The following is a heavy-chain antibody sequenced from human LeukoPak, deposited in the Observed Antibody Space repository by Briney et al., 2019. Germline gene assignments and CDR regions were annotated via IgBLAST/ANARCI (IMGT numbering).Heavy chain of an antibody. Sequence: SETLSLTCTVSGGSISSYYWSWIRQPPGKGLEWIGYIYYSGSTNYNPSLKSRVTISVDTSKNQFSLKLSSVTAADTSVYYSARHPGVGLATDYWGKGTLVTVSS. D-gene: IGHD2-15*01. CDR3: ARHPGVGLATDY. CDR1: GGSISSYY. CDR2: IYYSGST. V-gene: IGHV4-59*08. J-gene: IGHJ4*01.